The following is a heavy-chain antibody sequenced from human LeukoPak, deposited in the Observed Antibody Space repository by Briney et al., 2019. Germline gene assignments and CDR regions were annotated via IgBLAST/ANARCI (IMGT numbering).Heavy chain of an antibody. CDR1: GFTFSSYA. D-gene: IGHD2-2*01. CDR3: AKAPFYCRSTSCWGYYFDY. Sequence: GGSLRLSCAASGFTFSSYAMSWVRQAPGKGLEWVSAISGSGGSTYYEDSVKGRFTISRDNSKNTLYLQMNSLRAEDTAVYYCAKAPFYCRSTSCWGYYFDYWGQGTLVTVSS. CDR2: ISGSGGST. V-gene: IGHV3-23*01. J-gene: IGHJ4*02.